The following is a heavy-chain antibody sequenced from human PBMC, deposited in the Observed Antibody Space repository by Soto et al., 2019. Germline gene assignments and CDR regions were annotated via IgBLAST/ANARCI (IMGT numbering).Heavy chain of an antibody. Sequence: VQLVQSGAEAKKPGASVKVSCKASGYTFTSYSINWVRQATGQGLEWGGWMNTNNGNTGYAQKFQGRVTMTRDTSISTAYMELSSLTFEDTAVYYCARDYGGSSGGFDPWGQGTLVTVSS. CDR3: ARDYGGSSGGFDP. D-gene: IGHD4-17*01. CDR1: GYTFTSYS. CDR2: MNTNNGNT. J-gene: IGHJ5*02. V-gene: IGHV1-8*01.